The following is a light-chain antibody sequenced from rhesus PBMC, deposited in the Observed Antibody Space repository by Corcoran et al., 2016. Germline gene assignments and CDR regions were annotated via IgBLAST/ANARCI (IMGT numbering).Light chain of an antibody. J-gene: IGKJ4*01. CDR2: AAS. Sequence: DIQMTQSPSSLSASVGDRVTVTCRASQDINKELSWYKQKPGKAPTLLIYAASSLQQGVSSGFSGSVSGPDYTLTISSRQPEDVASYYCLQDYTPPFTFGGGTKVEIK. V-gene: IGKV1-94*01. CDR3: LQDYTPPFT. CDR1: QDINKE.